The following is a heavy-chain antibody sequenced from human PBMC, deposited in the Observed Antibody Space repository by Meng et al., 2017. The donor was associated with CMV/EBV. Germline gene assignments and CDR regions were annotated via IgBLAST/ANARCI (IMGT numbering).Heavy chain of an antibody. Sequence: VLLVESGGGLVKPGGFLRVSCAASGLTFSDYYMSWIRQAPGKGLEWVSYISSSSSYTNYADSVKGRFTISRDNAKNSLYLQMNSLRAEDTAVYYCARDRTGYPFDYWGQGTLVTVSS. CDR3: ARDRTGYPFDY. CDR1: GLTFSDYY. D-gene: IGHD3/OR15-3a*01. V-gene: IGHV3-11*05. J-gene: IGHJ4*02. CDR2: ISSSSSYT.